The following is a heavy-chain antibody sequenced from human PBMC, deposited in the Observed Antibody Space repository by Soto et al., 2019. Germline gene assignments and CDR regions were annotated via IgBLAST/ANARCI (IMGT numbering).Heavy chain of an antibody. CDR1: GYSVSSSDYY. J-gene: IGHJ6*02. V-gene: IGHV4-39*07. D-gene: IGHD6-13*01. Sequence: SETLSLTCSVSGYSVSSSDYYWAWIRQPPGKGLEWIGSMDNSGNTNYNPSLKSRVTLSVDTSKKQFSLKLTSVTAADTAVYYCARYSNNWFQTEGMDVWGQGTTVTVSS. CDR3: ARYSNNWFQTEGMDV. CDR2: MDNSGNT.